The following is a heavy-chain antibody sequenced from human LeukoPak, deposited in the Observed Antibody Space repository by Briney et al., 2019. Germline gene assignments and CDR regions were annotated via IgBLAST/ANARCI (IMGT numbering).Heavy chain of an antibody. CDR3: ARSLGYCSGGSCYSSWFDP. J-gene: IGHJ5*02. CDR1: GSIFTSYW. V-gene: IGHV5-51*01. D-gene: IGHD2-15*01. CDR2: IYPGDSDT. Sequence: GESLQISCQGSGSIFTSYWIGWVRQMPGKGLEWMGIIYPGDSDTRYSPSFQGQVTISADKSISTAYLQWSSLKASDTAMYYCARSLGYCSGGSCYSSWFDPWGQGTLVTVSS.